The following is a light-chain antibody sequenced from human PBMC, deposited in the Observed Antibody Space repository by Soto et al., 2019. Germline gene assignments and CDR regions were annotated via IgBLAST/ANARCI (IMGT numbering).Light chain of an antibody. V-gene: IGLV2-14*03. Sequence: QSALTQPASVSGSPGQSITVSCTGTSSDVGGYNYVSWYQQHPGKAPRLMIYDVTNRPSGVSDRFSGSKSGNTASLTISWLQAEDEADYYCSSYRRGSTYGFGTGTKVTVL. J-gene: IGLJ1*01. CDR3: SSYRRGSTYG. CDR1: SSDVGGYNY. CDR2: DVT.